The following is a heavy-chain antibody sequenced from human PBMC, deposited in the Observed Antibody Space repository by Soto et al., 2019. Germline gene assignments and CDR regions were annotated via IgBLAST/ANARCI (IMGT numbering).Heavy chain of an antibody. V-gene: IGHV3-30-3*01. Sequence: GGSLRLSCAASGFTFSSYAMHWVRQAPGKGLEWVAVISYDGSNKYYADSVKGRFTISRDNSKNTLYLQMNSLRAEDTAVYYCARDYCSSTSGYMVSRMDYWRQRTLVTVSS. CDR3: ARDYCSSTSGYMVSRMDY. CDR1: GFTFSSYA. J-gene: IGHJ4*02. CDR2: ISYDGSNK. D-gene: IGHD2-2*02.